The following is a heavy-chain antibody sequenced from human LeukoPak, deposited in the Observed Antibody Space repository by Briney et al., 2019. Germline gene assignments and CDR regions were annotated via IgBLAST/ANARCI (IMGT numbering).Heavy chain of an antibody. Sequence: PGGSLRLSCAASGFTFSNYALHWVRQAPGKGLEWVAVISYDGRNTYNADSVRGRFTISRDNSKKTLYLQMNSLRAEDTAVYYCAKDLPGGPNWGPWGQGTLVTVSS. CDR2: ISYDGRNT. J-gene: IGHJ5*02. D-gene: IGHD7-27*01. V-gene: IGHV3-30*04. CDR3: AKDLPGGPNWGP. CDR1: GFTFSNYA.